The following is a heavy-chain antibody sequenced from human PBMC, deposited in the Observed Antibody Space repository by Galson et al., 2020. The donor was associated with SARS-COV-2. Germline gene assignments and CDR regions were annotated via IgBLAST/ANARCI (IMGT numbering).Heavy chain of an antibody. J-gene: IGHJ6*02. Sequence: ETSETLSLTCAAYGGSFSGYYWSWIRQPPGKGLEWIGEINHSGSTNYIPSLKSRLTISVDTTNNQFSLKLSSVTAADTAVYYCARVGYYDGSGSSSDCYYGMDVWGQGTTVTVSS. CDR3: ARVGYYDGSGSSSDCYYGMDV. CDR1: GGSFSGYY. CDR2: INHSGST. V-gene: IGHV4-34*01. D-gene: IGHD3-22*01.